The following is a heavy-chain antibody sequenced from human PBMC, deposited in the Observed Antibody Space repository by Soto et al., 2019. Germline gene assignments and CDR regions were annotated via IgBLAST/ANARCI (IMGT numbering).Heavy chain of an antibody. V-gene: IGHV3-11*06. CDR3: ERTTVEYCSGGSCYSGYHFDY. Sequence: GGSLRLSCAASGFTFSDYYMSWIRQAPGKGLEWVSYISSSSSYTNYADSVKGRFTISRDNAKNSLYLQMNSLRAEDTAVYYCERTTVEYCSGGSCYSGYHFDYWGQGTLVTVSS. CDR2: ISSSSSYT. J-gene: IGHJ4*02. CDR1: GFTFSDYY. D-gene: IGHD2-15*01.